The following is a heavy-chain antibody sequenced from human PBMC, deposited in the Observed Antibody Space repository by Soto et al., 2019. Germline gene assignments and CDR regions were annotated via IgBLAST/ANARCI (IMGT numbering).Heavy chain of an antibody. CDR2: INHSGST. Sequence: QVQLQQWGAGLLKPSETLSLTCAVYGGSFSGYYWSWLGQPPGKGLEWIGEINHSGSTTYNPSLMLRVIISVQTSKTQFSLRLKSVTAADTDVSYCARDICSSTCCYGVGWFDPWGQGTLVTVSS. CDR3: ARDICSSTCCYGVGWFDP. CDR1: GGSFSGYY. D-gene: IGHD2-2*01. J-gene: IGHJ5*02. V-gene: IGHV4-34*01.